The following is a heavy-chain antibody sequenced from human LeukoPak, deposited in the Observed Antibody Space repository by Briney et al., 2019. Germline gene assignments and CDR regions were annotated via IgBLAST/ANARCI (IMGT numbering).Heavy chain of an antibody. Sequence: PSETLSLTCTVSGGSTSSYYWSWIRQPPGKGLEWIGYIYYSGSTNYNPSLKSRVTISVDTSKNQFSLKLSSVTAADTAVYYCARVAGYLFDLYYFDYWGQGTLVTVSS. V-gene: IGHV4-59*08. CDR2: IYYSGST. D-gene: IGHD6-13*01. CDR3: ARVAGYLFDLYYFDY. CDR1: GGSTSSYY. J-gene: IGHJ4*02.